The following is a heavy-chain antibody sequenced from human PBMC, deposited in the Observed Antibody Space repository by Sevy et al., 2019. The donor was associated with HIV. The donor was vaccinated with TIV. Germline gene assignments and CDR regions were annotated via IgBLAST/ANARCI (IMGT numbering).Heavy chain of an antibody. V-gene: IGHV3-30*18. CDR1: GFTFRSYV. CDR2: ISIDGRNT. CDR3: AKDILGDNSPWFFFDY. J-gene: IGHJ4*02. D-gene: IGHD3-9*01. Sequence: GGSLRLSCAGSGFTFRSYVIHWVRQSPGKGLEWVAFISIDGRNTYSADSVKGRFTVSRDNSNNAVYLQMNNLRTEDTAMYYCAKDILGDNSPWFFFDYWGQGAQVTISS.